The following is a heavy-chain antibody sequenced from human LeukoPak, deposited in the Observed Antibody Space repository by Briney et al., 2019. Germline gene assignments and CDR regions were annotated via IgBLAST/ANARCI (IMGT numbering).Heavy chain of an antibody. Sequence: GGSLRLSCAASGFTFSSYAMSWVRQAPGKGLEWVSAISGSGGSTYYADSVKGRFTISRDNSKNTLYLQMNSLRAEDTAVYYCAKELYYYGSGSYYPKSYGMDVWAKGPRSPSP. V-gene: IGHV3-23*01. D-gene: IGHD3-10*01. CDR1: GFTFSSYA. J-gene: IGHJ6*02. CDR2: ISGSGGST. CDR3: AKELYYYGSGSYYPKSYGMDV.